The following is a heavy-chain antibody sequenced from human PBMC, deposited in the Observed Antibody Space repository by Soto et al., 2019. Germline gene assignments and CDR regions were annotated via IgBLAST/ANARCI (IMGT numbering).Heavy chain of an antibody. V-gene: IGHV3-7*05. CDR2: IQREASEV. CDR3: VRASTEYRSSYYDVFEI. CDR1: GFTFNAYW. Sequence: EVQLVESGGGLVQPGGSLRLSCVASGFTFNAYWMTWFRQAPGKGLEWVATIQREASEVNYVDSVKYRFTISREYATTSLYLQKTSMRAEDTPVYYSVRASTEYRSSYYDVFEIWGQGTKVTVSS. D-gene: IGHD6-6*01. J-gene: IGHJ3*02.